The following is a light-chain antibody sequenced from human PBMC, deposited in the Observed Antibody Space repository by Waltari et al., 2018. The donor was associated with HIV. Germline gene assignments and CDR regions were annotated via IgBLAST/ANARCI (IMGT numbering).Light chain of an antibody. Sequence: QSALTQPRSVSGSPGQSVTISCTGTSSDIGGHNSVSWYQHLPGKVPKLMIYDLTKRPSGVPDRFSGSKSGNTASLTISGLQAEDEADYYCCSFAGSYTWLFGGGTKLTVL. V-gene: IGLV2-11*01. CDR1: SSDIGGHNS. J-gene: IGLJ2*01. CDR2: DLT. CDR3: CSFAGSYTWL.